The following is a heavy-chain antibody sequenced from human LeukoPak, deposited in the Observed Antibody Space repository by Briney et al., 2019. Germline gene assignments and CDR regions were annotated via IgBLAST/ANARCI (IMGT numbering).Heavy chain of an antibody. Sequence: GGSLRLSCAASGFTITDYFMGWIRQAPGKGLDSVSHISRLGDTIDYADSVRGRFTISRDNAKNSLFLQMNFLRAEDTAVYFCARVRRGGDSRYFDYWGQGALVTVSS. CDR3: ARVRRGGDSRYFDY. J-gene: IGHJ4*02. CDR2: ISRLGDTI. CDR1: GFTITDYF. V-gene: IGHV3-11*01. D-gene: IGHD2-21*02.